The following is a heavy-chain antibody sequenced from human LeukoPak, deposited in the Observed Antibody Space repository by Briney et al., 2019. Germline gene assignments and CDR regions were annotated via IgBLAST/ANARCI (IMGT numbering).Heavy chain of an antibody. CDR1: GYIFSSYG. V-gene: IGHV1-18*01. D-gene: IGHD2-15*01. Sequence: ASVKVSCKASGYIFSSYGIKWVRQAPGQGLEWMGYITPYNGCTNYAQKFQGRVTMTTDSSTRTAYMELRSLISDDTAVYYCATSVMVGADYWGQGTLVTVSS. J-gene: IGHJ4*02. CDR2: ITPYNGCT. CDR3: ATSVMVGADY.